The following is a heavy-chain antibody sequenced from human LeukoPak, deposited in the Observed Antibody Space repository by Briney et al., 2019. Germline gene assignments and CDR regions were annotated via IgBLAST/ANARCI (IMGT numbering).Heavy chain of an antibody. CDR3: VRDRSLSDNFWSGYSKYYFDY. CDR1: GYTFTAYY. Sequence: GASVKVSCKATGYTFTAYYMQWVRQAPGQGLEWMGSNIPIFGTTNYAQRFQDRVTFTADKSTGSACIELRGLRSEDTAVYYCVRDRSLSDNFWSGYSKYYFDYWGQGTLLTVSS. D-gene: IGHD3-3*01. J-gene: IGHJ4*02. V-gene: IGHV1-69*06. CDR2: NIPIFGTT.